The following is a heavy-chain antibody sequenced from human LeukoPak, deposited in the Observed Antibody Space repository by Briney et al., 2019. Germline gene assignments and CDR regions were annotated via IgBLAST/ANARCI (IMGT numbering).Heavy chain of an antibody. CDR2: IWYDGSNK. CDR3: ARGPSIAARRGGYYYYGMDV. D-gene: IGHD6-6*01. CDR1: GFTFSSYG. V-gene: IGHV3-33*08. Sequence: GGSLRLSCAASGFTFSSYGMHWVRQAPGKGLEWVAVIWYDGSNKYYADSVKGRFTISRDNSKNTLYLQMNSLRAEDTAVYYCARGPSIAARRGGYYYYGMDVWGQGTTVTVSS. J-gene: IGHJ6*02.